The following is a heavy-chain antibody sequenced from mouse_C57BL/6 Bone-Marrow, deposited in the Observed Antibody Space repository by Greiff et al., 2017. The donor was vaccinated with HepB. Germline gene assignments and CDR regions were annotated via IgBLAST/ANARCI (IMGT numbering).Heavy chain of an antibody. V-gene: IGHV5-16*01. Sequence: EVQVVESEGGLVQPGSSMKLSCTASGFTFSDYYMAWVRQVPEKGLEWVANINYDGSSTYYLDSLKSRFIISRDNAKNILYLQMSSLKSEDTATYYCARDPIYYGSSYWYFDVWGTGTTVTVSS. J-gene: IGHJ1*03. CDR3: ARDPIYYGSSYWYFDV. CDR2: INYDGSST. CDR1: GFTFSDYY. D-gene: IGHD1-1*01.